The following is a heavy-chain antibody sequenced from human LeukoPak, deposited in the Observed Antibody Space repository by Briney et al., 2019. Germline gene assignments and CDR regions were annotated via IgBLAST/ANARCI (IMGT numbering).Heavy chain of an antibody. D-gene: IGHD2/OR15-2a*01. CDR3: ARDREGNIGTLDY. CDR2: IYHSGST. V-gene: IGHV4-30-2*01. CDR1: GGSISSGGYY. J-gene: IGHJ4*02. Sequence: SQTLSPTCTVSGGSISSGGYYWSWIRQPPGKGLEWIGYIYHSGSTYYNPSLKSRVTISVDRSKNQFSLRLSSVTAADTAVYYCARDREGNIGTLDYWGQGTLVTVSS.